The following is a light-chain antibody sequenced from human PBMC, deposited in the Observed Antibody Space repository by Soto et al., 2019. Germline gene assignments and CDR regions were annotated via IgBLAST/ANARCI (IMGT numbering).Light chain of an antibody. Sequence: MYKSPSSLSASVGDRVTITCRASQSISIYLNWYQQKPGKAPKLLIYAASSLQSGVPSRFSGSGSGTDFTLTISSLQPEDFATYYCQQYYSYPLTFGGGTKVDIK. V-gene: IGKV1-39*01. J-gene: IGKJ4*01. CDR1: QSISIY. CDR2: AAS. CDR3: QQYYSYPLT.